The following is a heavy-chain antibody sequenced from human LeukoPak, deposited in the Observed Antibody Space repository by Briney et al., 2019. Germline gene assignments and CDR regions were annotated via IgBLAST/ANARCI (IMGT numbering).Heavy chain of an antibody. Sequence: ASVKVSCKASGYTFTSYYIHWVRQAPGQGLQWMGLINPSGGSTSYAQKFQGRVTMTRDTSTSTVFMELSSLTSEDTAVYYCARTLSIASAGRNDYWGQGTLVTVSS. J-gene: IGHJ4*02. CDR3: ARTLSIASAGRNDY. CDR1: GYTFTSYY. CDR2: INPSGGST. V-gene: IGHV1-46*01. D-gene: IGHD6-13*01.